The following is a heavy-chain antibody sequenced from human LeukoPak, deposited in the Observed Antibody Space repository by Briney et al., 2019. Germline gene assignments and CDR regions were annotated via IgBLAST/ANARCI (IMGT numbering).Heavy chain of an antibody. CDR2: ISYDGGNK. J-gene: IGHJ4*02. V-gene: IGHV3-30-3*01. CDR1: GFTFSSCA. D-gene: IGHD3-10*01. Sequence: GGSLRLSCAASGFTFSSCAMHWVRQAPGKGLEWVAVISYDGGNKYYADSVKGRFTISRDNSKNTLYLQMNSLRAEDTAVYYCARERAITLASFDYWGQGTLVTVSS. CDR3: ARERAITLASFDY.